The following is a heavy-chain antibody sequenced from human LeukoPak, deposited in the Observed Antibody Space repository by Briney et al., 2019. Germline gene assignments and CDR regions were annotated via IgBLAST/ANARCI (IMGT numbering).Heavy chain of an antibody. CDR2: IRYDGSNK. J-gene: IGHJ6*03. CDR3: TKEGAGSSSSPYLYYYYMDV. V-gene: IGHV3-30*02. D-gene: IGHD6-6*01. Sequence: GGSLRLSCAASGFTFSDYYMSWIRQAPGKGLEWVAFIRYDGSNKYYADSVKGRFTISRDNSKNTLYLQMNSLRAEDTAVYYCTKEGAGSSSSPYLYYYYMDVWGKGTTVTVSS. CDR1: GFTFSDYY.